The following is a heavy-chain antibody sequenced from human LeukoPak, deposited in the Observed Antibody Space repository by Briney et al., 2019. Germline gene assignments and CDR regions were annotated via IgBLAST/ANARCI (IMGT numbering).Heavy chain of an antibody. CDR1: GFAVSNNY. Sequence: GGSLRLSCAASGFAVSNNYMNWVRQAPGKGLEWVSLIYSGGSTHYADSVKGRFTISRDSSRNTLYLQMNSLRVEDTAVYYCARDPSAVAINTYGWGQGTLVTVSS. D-gene: IGHD6-13*01. CDR2: IYSGGST. J-gene: IGHJ4*02. CDR3: ARDPSAVAINTYG. V-gene: IGHV3-66*01.